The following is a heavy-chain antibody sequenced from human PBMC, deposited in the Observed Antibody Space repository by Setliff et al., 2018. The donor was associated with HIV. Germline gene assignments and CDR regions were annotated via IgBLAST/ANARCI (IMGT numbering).Heavy chain of an antibody. Sequence: SETLSLTCTVSGGSISSGSYYWSWIRQPPGKGLEWIGSIYYSGSTYYNPSLKSRVTISVDTSKKQFSLKLSSVTAADTAVYYCARVLWGNPRDWGQGTLVTVSS. CDR2: IYYSGST. CDR1: GGSISSGSYY. CDR3: ARVLWGNPRD. D-gene: IGHD7-27*01. J-gene: IGHJ4*02. V-gene: IGHV4-39*01.